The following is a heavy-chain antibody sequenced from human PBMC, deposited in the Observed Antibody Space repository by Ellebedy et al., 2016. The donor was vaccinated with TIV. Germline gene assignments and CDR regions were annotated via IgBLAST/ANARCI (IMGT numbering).Heavy chain of an antibody. CDR3: ARCLYDSSGSYYFDY. J-gene: IGHJ4*02. CDR2: INSKGDMT. Sequence: GESLKISCEVSAFTFDDHGMSWVRQAPGQGLEWVSGINSKGDMTGYADSVKGRFTISSDNAKNSLYLQMNSLRAEDTAVYYCARCLYDSSGSYYFDYWGQGTLVTVSS. CDR1: AFTFDDHG. D-gene: IGHD3-22*01. V-gene: IGHV3-20*04.